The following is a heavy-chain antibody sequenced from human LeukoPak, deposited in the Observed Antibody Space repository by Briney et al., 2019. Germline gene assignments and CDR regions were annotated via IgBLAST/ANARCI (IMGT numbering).Heavy chain of an antibody. CDR2: IWYDGSNK. J-gene: IGHJ4*02. D-gene: IGHD6-6*01. CDR3: AKPPGGYSSSPPEG. Sequence: GGSLRLSCAASGFTFSSYGMHWVRQAPGKGLEWVAVIWYDGSNKYYADSVKGRFTISRDNSKNTLYLQMNNLRAEDTAAYYCAKPPGGYSSSPPEGWGQGTLVTVSS. CDR1: GFTFSSYG. V-gene: IGHV3-33*06.